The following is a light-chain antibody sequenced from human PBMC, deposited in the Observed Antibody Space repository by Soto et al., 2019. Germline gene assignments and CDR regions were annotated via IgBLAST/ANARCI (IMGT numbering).Light chain of an antibody. V-gene: IGKV1-8*01. CDR2: AAS. CDR3: QQYYSYPFT. J-gene: IGKJ5*01. Sequence: IQMIQSPSSVSASVGNIFTVTCRASQGISSYLAWYQQKPGKAPKLLIYAASTLQSGVPSRLRGSGYGTDLTITISCLQSEDFATYYCQQYYSYPFTFGQGTGLEIK. CDR1: QGISSY.